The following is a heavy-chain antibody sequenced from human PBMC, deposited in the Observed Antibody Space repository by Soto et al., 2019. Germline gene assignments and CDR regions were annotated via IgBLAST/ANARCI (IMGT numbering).Heavy chain of an antibody. J-gene: IGHJ5*02. Sequence: GGSLRLSCASSGFTFSTYAMNWVRQAPGKGLEWVSYISSSGSTIYYADSVKGRFTISRDNAKNSLYLQMNSLRAEDTAVYYCARVDCSSTSCHTNWFDPWGQGTLVTVS. CDR3: ARVDCSSTSCHTNWFDP. V-gene: IGHV3-48*03. CDR1: GFTFSTYA. CDR2: ISSSGSTI. D-gene: IGHD2-2*01.